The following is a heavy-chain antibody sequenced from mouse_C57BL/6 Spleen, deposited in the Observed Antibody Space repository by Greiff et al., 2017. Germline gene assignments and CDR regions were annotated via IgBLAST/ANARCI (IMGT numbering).Heavy chain of an antibody. J-gene: IGHJ1*03. V-gene: IGHV1-55*01. Sequence: QVQLKQPGAELVKPGASVKMSCKASGYTFTSYWITWVKQRPGQGLEWIGDIYPGSGSTNYNEKFKSKATLTVDTSSSTAYMQLSSLTSEDSAVYYCARVGNYEGYFDVWGTGTTVTVSS. D-gene: IGHD2-1*01. CDR1: GYTFTSYW. CDR3: ARVGNYEGYFDV. CDR2: IYPGSGST.